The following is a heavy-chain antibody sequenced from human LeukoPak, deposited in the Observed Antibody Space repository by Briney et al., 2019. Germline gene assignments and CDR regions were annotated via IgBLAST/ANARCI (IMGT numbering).Heavy chain of an antibody. CDR3: ARETPSRYFDY. J-gene: IGHJ4*02. Sequence: ASVKVSCKASRYTLTSYDINWVRQATGQGLEWMGWMNPNSGKTGYAQKFQGRITITRNTSISTAYMELTSLRSEDTAIYYCARETPSRYFDYWGQGTLVTVSS. CDR2: MNPNSGKT. V-gene: IGHV1-8*01. D-gene: IGHD4-23*01. CDR1: RYTLTSYD.